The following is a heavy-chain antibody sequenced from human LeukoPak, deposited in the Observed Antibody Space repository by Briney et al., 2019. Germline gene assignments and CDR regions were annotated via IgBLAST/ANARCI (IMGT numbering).Heavy chain of an antibody. CDR2: IYYSGST. CDR3: ARDRDWNDSYAFDI. V-gene: IGHV4-31*03. Sequence: SETLSLTCTVSGGSISSGGYYWSWICQHPGKGLEWIGYIYYSGSTYYNPSLKSRVTISVDTSKNQFSLKLSSVTAADTAVYYCARDRDWNDSYAFDIWGQGTMVTVSS. D-gene: IGHD1-1*01. J-gene: IGHJ3*02. CDR1: GGSISSGGYY.